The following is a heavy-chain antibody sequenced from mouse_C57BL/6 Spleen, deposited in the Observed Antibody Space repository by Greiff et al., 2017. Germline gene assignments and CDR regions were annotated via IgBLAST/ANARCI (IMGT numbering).Heavy chain of an antibody. CDR2: IDPSDSYT. CDR1: GYTFTSYW. CDR3: ARGGYSNYGTWYFDV. J-gene: IGHJ1*03. Sequence: VQLQQPGAELVRPGTSVKLSCKASGYTFTSYWMHWVKQRPGQGLEWIGVIDPSDSYTNYNQKFKGKATLTVDTSSSTAYMQRSSLTSEDSAVYYCARGGYSNYGTWYFDVWGTGTTVTVSS. D-gene: IGHD2-5*01. V-gene: IGHV1-59*01.